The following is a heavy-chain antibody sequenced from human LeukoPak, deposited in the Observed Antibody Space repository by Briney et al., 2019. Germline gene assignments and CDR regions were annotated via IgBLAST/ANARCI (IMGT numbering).Heavy chain of an antibody. J-gene: IGHJ4*02. D-gene: IGHD2-15*01. CDR3: ATDCSGSSCYPAGFDY. CDR2: IYTGGYT. V-gene: IGHV4-4*07. Sequence: SETLSLTCTVSGGSFSTYYWSWIRQPAGKGLEWIGRIYTGGYTNYNPSVKSRVTMSVDTSKNQFSLKLSSVTAADTAVYYCATDCSGSSCYPAGFDYWGQGILVTVSS. CDR1: GGSFSTYY.